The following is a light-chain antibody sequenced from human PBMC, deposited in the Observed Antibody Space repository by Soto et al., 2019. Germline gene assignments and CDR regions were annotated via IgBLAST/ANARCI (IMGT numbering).Light chain of an antibody. Sequence: EIVLTQSPCTLSLSPGERATLSCRASQSVSSSYLAWYQQKPGQAPRLLIYGASSRATGIPDRFSGSGSGTDFTLTISRLEPEDFAVYYCQQYGSPPITFGQGTRLEI. J-gene: IGKJ5*01. CDR3: QQYGSPPIT. CDR1: QSVSSSY. V-gene: IGKV3-20*01. CDR2: GAS.